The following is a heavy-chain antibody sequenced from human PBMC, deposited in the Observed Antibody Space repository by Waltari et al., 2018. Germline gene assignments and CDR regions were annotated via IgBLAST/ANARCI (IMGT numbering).Heavy chain of an antibody. CDR2: IYYRGTT. CDR1: GGSISSYY. CDR3: ARDSGPHYYDSSGYYQLYNWFDP. Sequence: QVQLQESGPGLVRPSETLSLTCTVSGGSISSYYWSWIRQPPGKGLEWIGYIYYRGTTNYNPSLKSRVTISVDTAKNQFSLKLSSVTAADTAVYYCARDSGPHYYDSSGYYQLYNWFDPWGQGTLVTVSS. V-gene: IGHV4-59*01. D-gene: IGHD3-22*01. J-gene: IGHJ5*02.